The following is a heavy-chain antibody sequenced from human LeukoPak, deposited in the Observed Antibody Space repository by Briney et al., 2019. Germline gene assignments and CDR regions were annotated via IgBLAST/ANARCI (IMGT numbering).Heavy chain of an antibody. CDR1: GFTISRYW. CDR3: AKDRIFVVVPAAISWFDP. CDR2: IKQDGSAK. D-gene: IGHD2-2*01. J-gene: IGHJ5*02. V-gene: IGHV3-7*01. Sequence: GGSLRLSCAASGFTISRYWMSWVRQAPGKGLEWVASIKQDGSAKHYVDSVKGRFTISRDNSKNTLYLQMNSLRAEDTAVYYCAKDRIFVVVPAAISWFDPWGQGTLVTVSS.